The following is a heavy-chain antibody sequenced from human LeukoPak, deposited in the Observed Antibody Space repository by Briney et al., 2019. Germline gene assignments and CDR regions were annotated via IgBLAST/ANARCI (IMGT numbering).Heavy chain of an antibody. CDR1: GFVVGGNY. Sequence: GGSLRLSCAASGFVVGGNYMSWVRQAPGKGLEWVSVIYSGGSTYYADSVKGRFSTSRDSSTSTLFLQMDSLRVEDTAMYYCARPTDGDSTRYGMDVWGQGTTVIVSS. J-gene: IGHJ6*02. CDR3: ARPTDGDSTRYGMDV. CDR2: IYSGGST. D-gene: IGHD2-21*02. V-gene: IGHV3-53*01.